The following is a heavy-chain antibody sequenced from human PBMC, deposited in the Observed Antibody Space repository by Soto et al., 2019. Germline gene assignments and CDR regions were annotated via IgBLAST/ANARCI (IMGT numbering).Heavy chain of an antibody. CDR2: IIPIFGTA. V-gene: IGHV1-69*13. CDR1: GGTFSSYA. J-gene: IGHJ4*02. CDR3: ARKSSSWSTSFDY. Sequence: ASVKVSCKASGGTFSSYAISWVRQAPGQGLEWMGGIIPIFGTANYAQKFQGRVTITADESTSTAYMELSSLRSEDTAVYYCARKSSSWSTSFDYWGQGTLVTVSS. D-gene: IGHD6-13*01.